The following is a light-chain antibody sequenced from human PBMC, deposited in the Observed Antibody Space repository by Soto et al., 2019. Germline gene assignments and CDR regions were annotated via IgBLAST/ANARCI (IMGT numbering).Light chain of an antibody. V-gene: IGLV2-23*01. CDR1: SDNIGSYNL. Sequence: QSVLTQPASVSGSLGQSITISCIGTSDNIGSYNLVSWYQHKPGKAPTIIIFEGSKRPSGVSNRFSGSRSGNTASLTISGLQAEDEADYYCCSFAGTGTQYVFGTGTKVTVL. CDR2: EGS. CDR3: CSFAGTGTQYV. J-gene: IGLJ1*01.